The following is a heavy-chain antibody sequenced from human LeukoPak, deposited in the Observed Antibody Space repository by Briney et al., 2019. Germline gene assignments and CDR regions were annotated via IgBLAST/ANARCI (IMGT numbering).Heavy chain of an antibody. CDR1: GFTFSSYD. D-gene: IGHD3-9*01. V-gene: IGHV3-13*04. J-gene: IGHJ5*02. CDR3: ARGHMLTGYYNFAWFDP. CDR2: IGTAGDT. Sequence: TRRSLRLSCAASGFTFSSYDMHWVRQPTGKGLEWVSAIGTAGDTYSSHSVKGRFTISRENAKNSLYLHMNSLSAGDTAVYFCARGHMLTGYYNFAWFDPWGQGTLVTVSS.